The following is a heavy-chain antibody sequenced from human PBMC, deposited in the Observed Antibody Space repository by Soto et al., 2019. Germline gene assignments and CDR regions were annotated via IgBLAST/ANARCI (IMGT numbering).Heavy chain of an antibody. CDR1: GGSISSYY. D-gene: IGHD3-3*01. J-gene: IGHJ6*03. CDR2: IYYSGST. Sequence: SETLSLTCTVSGGSISSYYWSWIRQPPGKGLEWIGYIYYSGSTNYNPSLKSRVTISVDTSNNQFSLKLSSVTAADTAVYYCARGITIFGVVITDYYYYMDVWGKGTTVTVSS. CDR3: ARGITIFGVVITDYYYYMDV. V-gene: IGHV4-59*01.